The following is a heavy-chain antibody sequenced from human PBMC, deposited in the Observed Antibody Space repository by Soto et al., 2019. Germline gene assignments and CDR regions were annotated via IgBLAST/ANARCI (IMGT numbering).Heavy chain of an antibody. Sequence: ASVKVSCKASGYTFTSSGISWVRQAPGQGLEWMGWISAYNGNTNYAQKFQGRVTITADKSTSTAYMELSSLRSEDTAVYYCAQTVTGADAFDIWGQGTMVTVSS. CDR1: GYTFTSSG. CDR3: AQTVTGADAFDI. J-gene: IGHJ3*02. D-gene: IGHD7-27*01. CDR2: ISAYNGNT. V-gene: IGHV1-18*01.